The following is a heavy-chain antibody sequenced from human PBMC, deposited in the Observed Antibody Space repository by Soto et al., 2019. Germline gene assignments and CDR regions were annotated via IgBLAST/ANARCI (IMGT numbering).Heavy chain of an antibody. D-gene: IGHD2-15*01. CDR2: IYYGGTT. Sequence: SETLSLTCDVSVEPMTGGYYWGWIRQSPGKGLEWIGSIYYGGTTYYNPSLRSRLAISIDTSKNQFSLRLSSVTAADTALYYCARGWYYFDFWGQGTMVTVSS. V-gene: IGHV4-38-2*01. J-gene: IGHJ4*02. CDR1: VEPMTGGYY. CDR3: ARGWYYFDF.